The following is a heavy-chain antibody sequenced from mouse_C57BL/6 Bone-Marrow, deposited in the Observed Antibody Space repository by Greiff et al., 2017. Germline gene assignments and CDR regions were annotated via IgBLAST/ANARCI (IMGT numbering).Heavy chain of an antibody. J-gene: IGHJ4*01. V-gene: IGHV1-81*01. CDR1: GYTFTSYG. Sequence: QVQLQQSGAELARPGASVKMSCKASGYTFTSYGISWVKQRTGQGLEWIGEIYPGSGSTYYNEKFKGKATLTADKSSSTAYMELLSLTSEDSAVYVCARGWLPYAIDYWGQGTTVTVSS. D-gene: IGHD2-2*01. CDR3: ARGWLPYAIDY. CDR2: IYPGSGST.